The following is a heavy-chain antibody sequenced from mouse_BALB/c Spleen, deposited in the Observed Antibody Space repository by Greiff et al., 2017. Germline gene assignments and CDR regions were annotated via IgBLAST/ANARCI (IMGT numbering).Heavy chain of an antibody. CDR2: INSNGGST. D-gene: IGHD2-4*01. CDR1: GFTFSSYG. J-gene: IGHJ3*01. CDR3: AFMITTTGPFAY. Sequence: EVQLVESGGGLVQPGGSLKLSCAASGFTFSSYGMSWVRQTPDKRLELVATINSNGGSTYYPDSVKGRFTISRDNAKNTLYLQMSSLKSEDTAMYYCAFMITTTGPFAYWGQGTLVTVSA. V-gene: IGHV5-6-3*01.